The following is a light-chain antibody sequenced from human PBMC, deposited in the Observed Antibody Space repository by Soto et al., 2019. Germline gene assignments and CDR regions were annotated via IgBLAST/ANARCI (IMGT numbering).Light chain of an antibody. CDR1: SSDVGTYDL. Sequence: QSALTQPASVSGSPGQSITISCTGSSSDVGTYDLVSWYQHHPGAVPKLMIYEATRRPSGISNRFSGSKSGNTASLTISGLQAEDEADYYCCSFAGSNSWVFGGGTKVTVL. CDR2: EAT. V-gene: IGLV2-23*01. J-gene: IGLJ3*02. CDR3: CSFAGSNSWV.